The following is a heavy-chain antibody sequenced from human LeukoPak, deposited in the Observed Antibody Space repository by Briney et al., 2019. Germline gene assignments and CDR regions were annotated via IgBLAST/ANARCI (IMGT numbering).Heavy chain of an antibody. Sequence: SETLSLTCTVSGVSISSYYWSWIRQPPGKGLGWIEYIYYSGSTNYNPSLKSRVTISVDTSKNQFSLKLSSVTAADTAVYYCASHIYDFWSGPRIYYMDVWGKGTTVTVSS. CDR1: GVSISSYY. CDR2: IYYSGST. J-gene: IGHJ6*03. V-gene: IGHV4-59*01. CDR3: ASHIYDFWSGPRIYYMDV. D-gene: IGHD3-3*01.